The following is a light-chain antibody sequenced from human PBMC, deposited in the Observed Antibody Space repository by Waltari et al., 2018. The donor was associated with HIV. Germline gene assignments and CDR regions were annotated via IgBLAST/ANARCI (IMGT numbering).Light chain of an antibody. CDR2: RNT. J-gene: IGLJ2*01. V-gene: IGLV1-47*01. Sequence: QSVLAQPRSVSGTPGQRVNISCSGSSSNVRNNYVYWYQQVPGVAPKLLIYRNTPRPAVGPDRFAGSKAGTSASLAISGLRTEDEAGYECAAWDYRRSGRLFGGGTKVTVL. CDR3: AAWDYRRSGRL. CDR1: SSNVRNNY.